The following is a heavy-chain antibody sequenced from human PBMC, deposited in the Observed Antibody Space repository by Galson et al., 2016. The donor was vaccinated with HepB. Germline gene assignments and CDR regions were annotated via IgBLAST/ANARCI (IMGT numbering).Heavy chain of an antibody. Sequence: SLRLSCAASGFTSSSYAMSWVRQAPGKGLEWVSAISGSGGSTYHADSVKGRFTISRDNSKNTLNLQMDSLRVEDTALYFCAKRAGGGTYYAIDYWGQGTMVTVSS. CDR2: ISGSGGST. CDR3: AKRAGGGTYYAIDY. D-gene: IGHD1-26*01. CDR1: GFTSSSYA. J-gene: IGHJ3*01. V-gene: IGHV3-23*01.